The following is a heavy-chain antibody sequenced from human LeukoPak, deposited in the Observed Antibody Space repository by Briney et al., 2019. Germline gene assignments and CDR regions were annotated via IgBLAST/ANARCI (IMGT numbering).Heavy chain of an antibody. Sequence: SETLSLTCTVSGGSISSYYWSWIRRPPGKGLEWIGYIYYSGSTNYNPSLKSRVTISVDTSKNQFSLKLSSVTAADTAVYYCARVSPSHRMTTFDYWCQGTLVTVSS. CDR1: GGSISSYY. CDR3: ARVSPSHRMTTFDY. D-gene: IGHD4-11*01. CDR2: IYYSGST. V-gene: IGHV4-59*01. J-gene: IGHJ4*02.